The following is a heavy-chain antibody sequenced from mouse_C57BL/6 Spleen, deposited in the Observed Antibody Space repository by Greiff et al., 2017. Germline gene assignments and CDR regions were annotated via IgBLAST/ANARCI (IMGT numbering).Heavy chain of an antibody. D-gene: IGHD2-2*01. V-gene: IGHV1-9*01. J-gene: IGHJ4*01. Sequence: QVQLQQSGAELMKPGASVKLSCKATGYTFTGYWIEWVQQRPGHGLEWIGEILPGSGSTNYNEKFKGKSTFTADTSANAAYMQLSSLTTEDSAIYDCERYWLRRDPYAMDYWGQGTSVTVSS. CDR2: ILPGSGST. CDR3: ERYWLRRDPYAMDY. CDR1: GYTFTGYW.